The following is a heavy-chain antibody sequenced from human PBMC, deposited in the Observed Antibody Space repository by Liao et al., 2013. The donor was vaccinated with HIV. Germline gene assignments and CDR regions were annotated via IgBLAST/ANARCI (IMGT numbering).Heavy chain of an antibody. Sequence: QVQLQESGPGLVKPSQTLSLTCTVSGGSISSGRYYWSWIRQPAGKGLEWIGRIYTSGNTNYNPSLKSRVTISLDTSKNHFSLKLSSVTAADTAVYYCARDRRPYYFDYWGQGTLVTVSS. CDR3: ARDRRPYYFDY. CDR1: GGSISSGRYY. CDR2: IYTSGNT. J-gene: IGHJ4*02. V-gene: IGHV4-61*02.